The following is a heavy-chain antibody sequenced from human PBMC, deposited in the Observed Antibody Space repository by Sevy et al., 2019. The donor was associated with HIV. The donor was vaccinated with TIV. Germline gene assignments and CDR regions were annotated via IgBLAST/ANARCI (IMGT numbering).Heavy chain of an antibody. V-gene: IGHV3-30-3*01. CDR1: GFTFSSYA. CDR2: ISYDGSNK. CDR3: AREGRLGELSRYFDY. D-gene: IGHD3-16*02. Sequence: GGSLRLSCAASGFTFSSYAMHWVRQAPGKGLEWVAVISYDGSNKYYADSVKGRFTISRDNSKNTLYLQMNSLRAEDTAVYYCAREGRLGELSRYFDYWDQGTLVTVSS. J-gene: IGHJ4*02.